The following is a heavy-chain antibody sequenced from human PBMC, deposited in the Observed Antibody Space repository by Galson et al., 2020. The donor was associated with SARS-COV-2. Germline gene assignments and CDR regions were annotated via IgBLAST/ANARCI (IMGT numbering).Heavy chain of an antibody. D-gene: IGHD3-9*01. J-gene: IGHJ4*02. CDR2: VIPIFGTA. V-gene: IGHV1-69*13. CDR3: ARERQEATYYDILTGYYPTLYYFDY. CDR1: GGTFSSYA. Sequence: SVKVSCNASGGTFSSYATSWVRQAPGHGLEWMGGVIPIFGTANYAQKFQGRVTITADESTSTAYMELSNLRSEDTAVYYCARERQEATYYDILTGYYPTLYYFDYWGQGTLVTVSS.